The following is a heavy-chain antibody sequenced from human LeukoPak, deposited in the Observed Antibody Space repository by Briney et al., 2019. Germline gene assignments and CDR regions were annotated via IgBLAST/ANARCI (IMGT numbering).Heavy chain of an antibody. D-gene: IGHD2-2*01. J-gene: IGHJ4*02. CDR3: ARQLGYCSSTSCHKEIDY. CDR2: INHSGSN. Sequence: PSETLSLTCAVYGGSFSGYYWSWIRQPPGKGLEWIGEINHSGSNKYNPSLKSRVTISVDTSKNQFSLKLSSVTAADTAVYYCARQLGYCSSTSCHKEIDYWGQGTLVTVSS. CDR1: GGSFSGYY. V-gene: IGHV4-34*01.